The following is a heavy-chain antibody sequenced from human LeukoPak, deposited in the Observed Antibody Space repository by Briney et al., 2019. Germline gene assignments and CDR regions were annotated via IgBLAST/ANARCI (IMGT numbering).Heavy chain of an antibody. J-gene: IGHJ6*02. CDR3: ARDLVRGGLYYYGMDV. CDR1: GFTFSSYS. Sequence: GGSLRLSCAASGFTFSSYSMNWVRQAPGKGLEWVSSISSSSSYIYYADSVKGRFTISRDNAKNSLYLQMNSLRAEDTALYYCARDLVRGGLYYYGMDVWGQETTVTVSS. V-gene: IGHV3-21*01. D-gene: IGHD3-10*01. CDR2: ISSSSSYI.